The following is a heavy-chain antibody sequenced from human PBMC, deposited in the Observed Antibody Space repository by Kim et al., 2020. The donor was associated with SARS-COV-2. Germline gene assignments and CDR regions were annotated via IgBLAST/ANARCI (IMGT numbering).Heavy chain of an antibody. CDR3: AREGSGYSYGFLFDY. J-gene: IGHJ4*02. D-gene: IGHD5-18*01. Sequence: HKFQGRVTITEEKATSTAYMELSSLRAADTAVYYCAREGSGYSYGFLFDYWGQGTLVTVSS. V-gene: IGHV1-69*04.